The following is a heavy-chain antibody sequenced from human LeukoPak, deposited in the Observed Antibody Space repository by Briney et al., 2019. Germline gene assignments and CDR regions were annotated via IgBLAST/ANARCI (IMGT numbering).Heavy chain of an antibody. CDR3: ARDWGRGTSGSGWYNWFDP. CDR2: IRHDGSNE. D-gene: IGHD6-19*01. Sequence: SGGSLRLSCAASGFTFSDYYMSWIRQAPGKGLEWVALIRHDGSNEYYADSVKGRFTTSRDNSKSTVYLQMNSLRLEDTAIYYCARDWGRGTSGSGWYNWFDPWGQGTLVTVSS. V-gene: IGHV3-30*02. J-gene: IGHJ5*02. CDR1: GFTFSDYY.